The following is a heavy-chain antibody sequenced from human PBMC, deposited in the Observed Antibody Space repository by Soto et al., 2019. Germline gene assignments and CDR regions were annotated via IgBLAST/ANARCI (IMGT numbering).Heavy chain of an antibody. CDR3: ARGFNSALDI. CDR2: IKQDGSEK. Sequence: GGSLRLSCAATGFIFSSYWMSWVRQAPGKGLEWVTNIKQDGSEKYYVDSAKGRFTISRDNAKNSLHLQMNSLRAEDTAVYYCARGFNSALDIWGQGKMVTVSS. CDR1: GFIFSSYW. J-gene: IGHJ3*02. V-gene: IGHV3-7*01.